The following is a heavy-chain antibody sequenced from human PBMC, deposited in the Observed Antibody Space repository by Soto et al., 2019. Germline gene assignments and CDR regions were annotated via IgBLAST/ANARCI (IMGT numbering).Heavy chain of an antibody. D-gene: IGHD1-1*01. CDR2: ISGSGGST. CDR1: GFTFSSYA. CDR3: AKGTTDQYYYYYYYGMDV. Sequence: GSLRLSCAASGFTFSSYAMSWVRQAPGKGLEWVSAISGSGGSTYYADSVKGRFTISRDNSKNTLYLQMNSLRAGDTAVYYCAKGTTDQYYYYYYYGMDVWGQGTTDTISS. V-gene: IGHV3-23*01. J-gene: IGHJ6*02.